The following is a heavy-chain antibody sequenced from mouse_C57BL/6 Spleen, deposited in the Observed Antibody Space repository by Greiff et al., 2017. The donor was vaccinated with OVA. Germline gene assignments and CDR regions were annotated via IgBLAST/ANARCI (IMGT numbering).Heavy chain of an antibody. CDR3: ARENYYGSSL. CDR1: GYTFTSYW. D-gene: IGHD1-1*01. V-gene: IGHV1-59*01. Sequence: QVQLQQSGAELVRPGTSVKLSCKASGYTFTSYWMHWVKQRPGQGLEWIGVIDPSDSYTNYNQKFKGKATLTVDTSSSTAYMQLSSLTSEDSAVYYCARENYYGSSLWGQGTTLTVSS. CDR2: IDPSDSYT. J-gene: IGHJ2*01.